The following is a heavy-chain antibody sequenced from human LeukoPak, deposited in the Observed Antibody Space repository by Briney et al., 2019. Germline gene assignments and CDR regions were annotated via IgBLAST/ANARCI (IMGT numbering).Heavy chain of an antibody. CDR3: ARDHYFDY. V-gene: IGHV3-21*01. CDR2: ISSGSTYI. Sequence: GGSLRLSCAASGFTFSSYSMNWVRQAPGKGLEWVSSISSGSTYIYYADSLKGRFTISRDNAKNSLYLQMNSLRAEDTAVYYCARDHYFDYWGQGTLVIVSS. J-gene: IGHJ4*02. CDR1: GFTFSSYS.